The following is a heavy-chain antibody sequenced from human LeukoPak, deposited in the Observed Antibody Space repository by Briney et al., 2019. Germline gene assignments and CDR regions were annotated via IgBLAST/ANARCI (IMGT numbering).Heavy chain of an antibody. D-gene: IGHD4-17*01. V-gene: IGHV3-15*01. CDR3: TTLPGSTVTKFYYYYYGMDV. J-gene: IGHJ6*02. Sequence: PGGSLRLSCAASGFTFSNAWMSWVRQAPGKGLECVGRIKSKTDGGTTDYAAPVKGRFTISRDDSKNTLYLQMNSLKTEDTAVYYCTTLPGSTVTKFYYYYYGMDVWGQGTTVTVSS. CDR2: IKSKTDGGTT. CDR1: GFTFSNAW.